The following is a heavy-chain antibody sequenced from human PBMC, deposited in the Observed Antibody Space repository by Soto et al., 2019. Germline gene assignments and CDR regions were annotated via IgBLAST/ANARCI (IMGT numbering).Heavy chain of an antibody. D-gene: IGHD3-3*01. V-gene: IGHV4-34*01. CDR3: ARGHYDFWSGYYHRTFDD. CDR1: GGSFSGYY. Sequence: SETLSLTCAVYGGSFSGYYWSWIRQPPGKGLEWIGEINHSGSTNYNPSLKSRVTISVDTSKNQFSLKLSSVTAADTAVYYCARGHYDFWSGYYHRTFDDGGQGTLVTVSS. CDR2: INHSGST. J-gene: IGHJ4*02.